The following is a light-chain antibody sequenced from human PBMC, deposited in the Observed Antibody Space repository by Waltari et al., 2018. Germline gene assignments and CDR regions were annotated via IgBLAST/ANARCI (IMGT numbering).Light chain of an antibody. J-gene: IGKJ4*01. Sequence: DIVMTQSPESLAVSLGERATISCKTSESVLYSSNNKNHLAWFQQKPGQPPRLLLYWASTRESGVPDRFIGSGSETDFTLTVTRLQAEDVAVYYCQQYCNTPLTFGGGTKVEVK. CDR3: QQYCNTPLT. CDR1: ESVLYSSNNKNH. V-gene: IGKV4-1*01. CDR2: WAS.